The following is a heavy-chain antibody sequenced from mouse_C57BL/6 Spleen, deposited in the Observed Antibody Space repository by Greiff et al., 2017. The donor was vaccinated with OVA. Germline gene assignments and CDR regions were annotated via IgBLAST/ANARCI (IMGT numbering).Heavy chain of an antibody. D-gene: IGHD2-3*01. V-gene: IGHV5-17*01. CDR3: ARMVTTYFDV. CDR2: IRSGSSTI. Sequence: EVMLVESGGGLVKPGGSLKLSCAASGFTFSDYGMHWVRQAPEKGLEWVAYIRSGSSTIYYADTVKGRFTISRDNAKNTLFLQMTSLRSEDTAMYYCARMVTTYFDVWGTGTAVTVSA. J-gene: IGHJ1*03. CDR1: GFTFSDYG.